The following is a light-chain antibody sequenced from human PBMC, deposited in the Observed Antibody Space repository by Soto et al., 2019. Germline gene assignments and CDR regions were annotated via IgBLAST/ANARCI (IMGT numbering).Light chain of an antibody. CDR3: SSYTTTGTRV. CDR2: EVS. V-gene: IGLV2-14*01. CDR1: SSDVGRYNY. J-gene: IGLJ3*02. Sequence: QSALTQPASVSGSPGQSITISCTGTSSDVGRYNYVSWYQQHPGKAPKLMIYEVSNRPSGVSNRFSGAKSGNTASLTISGLQAEDEADYYCSSYTTTGTRVFGGGTKVTVL.